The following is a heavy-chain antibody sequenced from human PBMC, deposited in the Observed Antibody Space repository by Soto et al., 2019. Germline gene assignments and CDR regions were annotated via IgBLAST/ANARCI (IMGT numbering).Heavy chain of an antibody. CDR3: ARYYSGYVFDY. V-gene: IGHV4-59*01. CDR1: GGSISSYY. CDR2: IYYSGST. Sequence: SGTLSLTCTVSGGSISSYYWSWIRQPPGKGLEWIGYIYYSGSTNYNPSLKSRVTISVDTSKNQFSLKLSSVTAADTAVYYCARYYSGYVFDYWGQGTLVTVSS. D-gene: IGHD5-12*01. J-gene: IGHJ4*02.